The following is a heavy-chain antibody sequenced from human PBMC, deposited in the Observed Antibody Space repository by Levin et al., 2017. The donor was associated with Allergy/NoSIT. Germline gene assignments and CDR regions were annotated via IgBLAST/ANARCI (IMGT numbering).Heavy chain of an antibody. J-gene: IGHJ1*01. CDR2: ISVDGTRS. CDR1: GFTFSNYP. Sequence: PGGSLRLSCSASGFTFSNYPVHWVRQAPGKGLEYVSTISVDGTRSYYADSVKGRFIISRDNFKNTLYLQMSSLRAEDTAVYYCVKDCSGGDCYSEFFQHWGQGTLVTVSP. CDR3: VKDCSGGDCYSEFFQH. D-gene: IGHD2-15*01. V-gene: IGHV3-64D*06.